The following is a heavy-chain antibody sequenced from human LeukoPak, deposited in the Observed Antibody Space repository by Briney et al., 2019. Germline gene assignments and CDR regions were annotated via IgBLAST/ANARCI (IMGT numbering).Heavy chain of an antibody. Sequence: SETLSLTCTVSGGSISSYYWCWIRQPPGKGLEWIGYIYYSGSTNYNPSLKSRVTISVDTSKNQFSLKLSSVTAADTAVYYCARDSLTLYSSGWYGFDYWGQGTLVTVSS. D-gene: IGHD6-19*01. J-gene: IGHJ4*02. CDR3: ARDSLTLYSSGWYGFDY. CDR1: GGSISSYY. CDR2: IYYSGST. V-gene: IGHV4-59*01.